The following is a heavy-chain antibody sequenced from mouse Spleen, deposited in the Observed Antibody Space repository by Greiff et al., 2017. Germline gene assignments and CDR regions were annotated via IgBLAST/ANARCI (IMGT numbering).Heavy chain of an antibody. V-gene: IGHV2-6-1*01. D-gene: IGHD2-14*01. J-gene: IGHJ4*01. CDR1: GFSLTSYG. CDR3: ARQGVRPYYYAMDY. Sequence: VKLMETGPGLVAPSQSLSITCTVSGFSLTSYGVHWVRQPPGKGLEWLVVIWSDGSTNYNSALKSRLSISKDNSKSQVFLKMNSLQTDDTAMYYCARQGVRPYYYAMDYWGQGTSVTVSS. CDR2: IWSDGST.